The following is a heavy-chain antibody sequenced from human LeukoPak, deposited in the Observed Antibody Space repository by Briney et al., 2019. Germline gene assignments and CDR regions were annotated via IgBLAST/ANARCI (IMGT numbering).Heavy chain of an antibody. V-gene: IGHV1-2*02. J-gene: IGHJ6*03. D-gene: IGHD1-1*01. Sequence: GASVKVSCKASGYTFTGYYMHWVRQAPGQGLEWMGWISPNSGGTNYAQKFQGRVTMTRDTSISTAYMELSRLRSDDTAVYYCARENWNDVHYYYYYMDVWGKGTTVIVSS. CDR1: GYTFTGYY. CDR2: ISPNSGGT. CDR3: ARENWNDVHYYYYYMDV.